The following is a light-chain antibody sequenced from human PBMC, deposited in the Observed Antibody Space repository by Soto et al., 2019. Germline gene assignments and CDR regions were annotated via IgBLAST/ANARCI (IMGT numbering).Light chain of an antibody. CDR1: QSVSSY. V-gene: IGKV3-11*01. Sequence: EIVLTQSPATLSLCPGERATLSCRASQSVSSYLAWYQQKPGQAPRLLIYDASNRATGIPARFSGSGSGTDFTLTISSLEPEDFAVYYCQQRSNWPPNFGQGTRLEIK. J-gene: IGKJ5*01. CDR3: QQRSNWPPN. CDR2: DAS.